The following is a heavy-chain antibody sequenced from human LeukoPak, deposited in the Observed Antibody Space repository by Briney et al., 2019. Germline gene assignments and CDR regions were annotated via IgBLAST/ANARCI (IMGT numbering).Heavy chain of an antibody. V-gene: IGHV1-69*05. CDR3: ARGGRFDP. J-gene: IGHJ5*02. CDR2: IIPIFGTA. D-gene: IGHD6-25*01. CDR1: GYTFTKYY. Sequence: ASVKVSCKASGYTFTKYYIHWVRQAPGQGLEWMGGIIPIFGTANYAQKFQGRVTITTDESTSTAYMELSSLRSEDTAVYYCARGGRFDPWGQGTLVTVSS.